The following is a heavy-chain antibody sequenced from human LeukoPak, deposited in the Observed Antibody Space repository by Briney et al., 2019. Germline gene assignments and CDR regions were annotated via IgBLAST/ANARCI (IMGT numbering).Heavy chain of an antibody. J-gene: IGHJ6*04. V-gene: IGHV3-43D*04. D-gene: IGHD5-12*01. CDR3: AKDKEYSGFGPILSGYYYGMDV. Sequence: GGSLRLSCAASGFTFDDYAMHWVRQAPGKGLEWVSLISWDGGSTYHADSVKGRLTISRDNSRHTLYLQMNSLGAEDTALYYCAKDKEYSGFGPILSGYYYGMDVWGRGTTVTVSS. CDR1: GFTFDDYA. CDR2: ISWDGGST.